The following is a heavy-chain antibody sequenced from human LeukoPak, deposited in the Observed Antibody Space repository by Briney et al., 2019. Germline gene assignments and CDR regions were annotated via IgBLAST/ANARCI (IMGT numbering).Heavy chain of an antibody. CDR3: ARDAFAGAYYYDSSGYPKVDS. Sequence: SVKVSCKASGGTFSSYAISWVRQAPGQGLEWMGGIIPIFGTANYAQKFQGRVTMTTDTSTSTAYMELRSLRSDDTAVYYCARDAFAGAYYYDSSGYPKVDSWGQGTLVTVSS. D-gene: IGHD3-22*01. V-gene: IGHV1-69*05. J-gene: IGHJ4*02. CDR2: IIPIFGTA. CDR1: GGTFSSYA.